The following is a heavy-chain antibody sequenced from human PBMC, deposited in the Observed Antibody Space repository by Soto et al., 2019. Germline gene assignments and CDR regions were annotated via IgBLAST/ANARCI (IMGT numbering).Heavy chain of an antibody. D-gene: IGHD3-16*02. V-gene: IGHV3-7*01. CDR1: GFTFSSYA. CDR3: ARRSVIYNWFDP. CDR2: IKLDGSER. J-gene: IGHJ5*02. Sequence: GGSLRLSCAASGFTFSSYAMTWVRQAPGKGLEWVGSIKLDGSERYYVDSVKGRFTISRDNARNSLYLQMNSLRAEDTAVYYCARRSVIYNWFDPWGQGTLVTVSS.